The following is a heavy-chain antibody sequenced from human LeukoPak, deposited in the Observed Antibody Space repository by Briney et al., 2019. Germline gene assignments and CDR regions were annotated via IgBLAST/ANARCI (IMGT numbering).Heavy chain of an antibody. V-gene: IGHV4-30-4*01. Sequence: PSETLSLTCTASGGSVSTGEYWSWLRQAPGKGLEWIGYIYSSGSTYRNPSLQSRVTISVDTSKNQFSLKVTSVTAADTAVYYCARALGYNYGGLLAYWGQGTLVTVSS. D-gene: IGHD5-18*01. CDR1: GGSVSTGEY. CDR3: ARALGYNYGGLLAY. J-gene: IGHJ4*02. CDR2: IYSSGST.